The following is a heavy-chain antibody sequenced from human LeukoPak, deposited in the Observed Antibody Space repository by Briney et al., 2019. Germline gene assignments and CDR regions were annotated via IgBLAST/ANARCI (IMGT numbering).Heavy chain of an antibody. CDR2: INPNSGGT. D-gene: IGHD2-15*01. CDR3: ARAAGVVAAYSYYCMDV. V-gene: IGHV1-2*04. J-gene: IGHJ6*02. Sequence: ASVKVSCKASGYTFTGYYMHRVRQAPGQGRAWMGWINPNSGGTNYAQKFQGWVTMTRDTSISTAYMELSRLRSDDTAVYYCARAAGVVAAYSYYCMDVWGQGTTVTVS. CDR1: GYTFTGYY.